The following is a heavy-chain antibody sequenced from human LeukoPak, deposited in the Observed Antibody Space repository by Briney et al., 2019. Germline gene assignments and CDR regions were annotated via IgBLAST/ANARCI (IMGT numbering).Heavy chain of an antibody. CDR2: IYYSGST. Sequence: PSETLSLTCTVSGGSISGSHWNWIRQPPGKGLEWIGYIYYSGSTDSNPSLKSRVTISVDTSKNQFTLKLTSVTAADTAMYYCARRNDFDIWGTGTMVTVSS. J-gene: IGHJ3*02. CDR1: GGSISGSH. CDR3: ARRNDFDI. V-gene: IGHV4-59*08.